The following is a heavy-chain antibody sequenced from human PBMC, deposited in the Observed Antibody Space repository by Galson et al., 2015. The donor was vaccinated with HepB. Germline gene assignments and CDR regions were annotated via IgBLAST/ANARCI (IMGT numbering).Heavy chain of an antibody. J-gene: IGHJ4*02. Sequence: SLRLSCAASGFTFSSSGMHWVRQAPGKGLEWVALLSYDGNNIYCADSVKGRFTISRDNTKNTLYLQMTSLRAEDTAVYYCAKGSGSGWYAGDYFDSWGQGTLVTVSS. D-gene: IGHD6-19*01. V-gene: IGHV3-30*18. CDR3: AKGSGSGWYAGDYFDS. CDR1: GFTFSSSG. CDR2: LSYDGNNI.